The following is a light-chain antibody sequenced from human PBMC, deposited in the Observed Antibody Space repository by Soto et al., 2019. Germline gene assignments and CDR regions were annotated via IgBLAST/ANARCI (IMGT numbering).Light chain of an antibody. V-gene: IGLV2-14*01. CDR1: SSDVGGYNY. J-gene: IGLJ1*01. CDR2: DVN. CDR3: CSYATGSVYV. Sequence: QSALTQPASVSGSPGQSITISCTGTSSDVGGYNYVSWYQQHPGKVPKLMMFDVNNRPSGVSNRFSGSKSGNTASLTISGLQAEDEADYFCCSYATGSVYVFGTGTKPTVL.